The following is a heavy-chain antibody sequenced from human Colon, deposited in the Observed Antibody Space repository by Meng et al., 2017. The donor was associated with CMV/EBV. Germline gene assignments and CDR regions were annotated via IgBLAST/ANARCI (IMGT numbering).Heavy chain of an antibody. V-gene: IGHV3-11*01. J-gene: IGHJ4*02. D-gene: IGHD3-10*01. CDR1: EINISDYF. Sequence: GGFLRLSCEASEINISDYFMSWIRQAPGKGLEWVSYISSGGSTMYYADSVKGRFTISRDNARNSVYLQMSSLRAEDTAVYYCAGYSGVADSADDFWGQGTLVTVSS. CDR3: AGYSGVADSADDF. CDR2: ISSGGSTM.